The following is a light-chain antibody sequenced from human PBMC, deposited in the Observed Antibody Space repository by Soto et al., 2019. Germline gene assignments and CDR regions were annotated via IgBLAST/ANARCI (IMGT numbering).Light chain of an antibody. CDR3: QQYSSLPHT. Sequence: ESVLTQSPGTLSLSPGERATLSCRASQSVDNRYFAWYQQKPGQAPRLLIYGISSRATGIPDRFSGSGSGTDFTLTISRLEPEDFVVYYCQQYSSLPHTFAQRTKLEVK. V-gene: IGKV3-20*01. J-gene: IGKJ2*01. CDR2: GIS. CDR1: QSVDNRY.